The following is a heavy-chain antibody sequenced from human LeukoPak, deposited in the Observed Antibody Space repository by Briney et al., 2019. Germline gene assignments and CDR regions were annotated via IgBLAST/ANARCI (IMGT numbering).Heavy chain of an antibody. J-gene: IGHJ4*02. V-gene: IGHV4-59*08. D-gene: IGHD2-8*02. CDR2: VSSDGTT. Sequence: SETLSLTCSVSGDSVTSYYWSWIRQPPGKGLEWIGYVSSDGTTNYTPSLRSRVIMSVDTAKNHISLSLTSLTAADTAIYYCARLDCTGDGCYNHWGQGTLITVSS. CDR1: GDSVTSYY. CDR3: ARLDCTGDGCYNH.